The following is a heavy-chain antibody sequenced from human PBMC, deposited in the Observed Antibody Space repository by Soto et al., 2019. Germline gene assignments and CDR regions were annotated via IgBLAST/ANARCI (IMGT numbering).Heavy chain of an antibody. CDR3: ARGQRFSDWFDP. V-gene: IGHV4-4*07. CDR2: VYSSGGT. CDR1: GGSMSSYY. D-gene: IGHD3-3*01. Sequence: ASETLSLTCTVSGGSMSSYYWTWIRQPAGKGLEWIGRVYSSGGTHYNPSLKSRVTISLDTSKDQFSLRLLSVTDADTAVYYCARGQRFSDWFDPWGQGTLATVSS. J-gene: IGHJ5*02.